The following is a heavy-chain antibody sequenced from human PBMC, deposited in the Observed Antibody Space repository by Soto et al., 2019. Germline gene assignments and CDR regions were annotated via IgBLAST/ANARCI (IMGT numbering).Heavy chain of an antibody. V-gene: IGHV3-48*02. Sequence: GSRRLACTASGCTLSDYSMNKFRQAPGKGLEWVSYIGTSRSYISYPDSVRGRFTISRDDAQNSLYLQLNSLRDEDTAVYYCVRDPDWAFDIWGQGTMVTVSS. CDR3: VRDPDWAFDI. CDR2: IGTSRSYI. D-gene: IGHD3-9*01. CDR1: GCTLSDYS. J-gene: IGHJ3*02.